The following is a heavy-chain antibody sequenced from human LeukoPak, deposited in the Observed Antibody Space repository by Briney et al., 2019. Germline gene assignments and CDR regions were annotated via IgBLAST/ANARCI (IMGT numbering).Heavy chain of an antibody. J-gene: IGHJ6*03. Sequence: KPSETLSLTCAVYGGSFSGYYWSWIRQPPGKGLEWIGEINHSGSTNYNPSLKSRVTISVDTSKNQFSLKLSSVTAADTAVYYCARGPPNYDFWSGIYYYYYYMDVWGKGTTVTVSS. CDR3: ARGPPNYDFWSGIYYYYYYMDV. CDR1: GGSFSGYY. V-gene: IGHV4-34*01. D-gene: IGHD3-3*01. CDR2: INHSGST.